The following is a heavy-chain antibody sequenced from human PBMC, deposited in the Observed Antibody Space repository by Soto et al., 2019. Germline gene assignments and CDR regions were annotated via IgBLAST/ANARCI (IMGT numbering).Heavy chain of an antibody. D-gene: IGHD6-19*01. CDR2: FNPNSGDT. CDR1: GYIFTAYS. Sequence: GASVKVSCKASGYIFTAYSLHWVRQAPGQGLEWMGWFNPNSGDTIYAQEFQGRVTLTRDTSISTAYLELTGLKSDDTAVYYCAREASAVISLDFWGQGTLVTVSS. CDR3: AREASAVISLDF. J-gene: IGHJ4*02. V-gene: IGHV1-2*02.